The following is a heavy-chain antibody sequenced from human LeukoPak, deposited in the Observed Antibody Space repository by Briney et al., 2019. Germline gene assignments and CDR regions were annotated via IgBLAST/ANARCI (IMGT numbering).Heavy chain of an antibody. Sequence: SETLSLTCAVYDGSFSGYYWTWIPQPPGKGLEWIGEINHSGSTNYNPSLKSRVTIDTSKNQFSLKLTSVTAADTAVYYCARVHGYYDILTGYYRYYFDYWGQGTLVTVSS. V-gene: IGHV4-34*01. CDR1: DGSFSGYY. J-gene: IGHJ4*02. CDR2: INHSGST. CDR3: ARVHGYYDILTGYYRYYFDY. D-gene: IGHD3-9*01.